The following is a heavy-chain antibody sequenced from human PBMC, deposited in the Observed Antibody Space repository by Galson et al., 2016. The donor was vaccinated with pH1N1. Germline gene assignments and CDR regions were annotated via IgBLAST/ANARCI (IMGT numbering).Heavy chain of an antibody. J-gene: IGHJ6*02. CDR2: ISYGGTIK. D-gene: IGHD4-17*01. CDR1: GFTFSSFN. Sequence: SLRLSCAASGFTFSSFNMFWVRQAPGKGLECVAVISYGGTIKYYADSVRGRFSISRDNSETTPYREMNSLNTQDTAVYYCERDNYGDFDTHYFGMDVWGQGTTVTVSS. CDR3: ERDNYGDFDTHYFGMDV. V-gene: IGHV3-30*14.